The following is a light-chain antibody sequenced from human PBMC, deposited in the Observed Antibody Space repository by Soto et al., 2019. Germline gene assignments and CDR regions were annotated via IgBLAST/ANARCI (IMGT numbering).Light chain of an antibody. CDR3: QQYYSTPLMYT. CDR1: QSVLYSSNNKNY. Sequence: DIVMTQSPDSLAVSLGERATINCKSSQSVLYSSNNKNYLAWYQQKPGQPPKLLIYWASTRESGVPDRFSGSGSGTDFTLTISSLQAEDVAVYYCQQYYSTPLMYTFGHGTKLDIK. CDR2: WAS. V-gene: IGKV4-1*01. J-gene: IGKJ2*01.